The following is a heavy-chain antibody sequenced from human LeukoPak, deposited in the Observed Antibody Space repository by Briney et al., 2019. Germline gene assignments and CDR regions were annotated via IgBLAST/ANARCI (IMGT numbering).Heavy chain of an antibody. V-gene: IGHV1-18*04. CDR2: ISAYNGNT. Sequence: ASVKVSCKASGYTFTSYYMHWVRQAPGQGLEWMGWISAYNGNTNYAQKLQGRVTMTTDTSTSTAYMELRSLRSDDTAVYYCARIAVAGSFDYWGQGTLVTVSS. D-gene: IGHD6-19*01. CDR1: GYTFTSYY. CDR3: ARIAVAGSFDY. J-gene: IGHJ4*02.